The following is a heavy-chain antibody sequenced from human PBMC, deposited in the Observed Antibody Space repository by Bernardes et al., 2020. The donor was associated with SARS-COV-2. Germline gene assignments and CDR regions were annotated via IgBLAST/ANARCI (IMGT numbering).Heavy chain of an antibody. V-gene: IGHV3-23*01. D-gene: IGHD7-27*01. Sequence: GGSLRLSCAASGITFSEYAMNWVRQAPGKGLEWVSGISGSGDSTYYADSVKGRFTISRDNSKNTLYLQMNSLRAEDTAVYYCAKSRGLGIVDYWGQGTLVTAAS. CDR3: AKSRGLGIVDY. CDR1: GITFSEYA. J-gene: IGHJ4*02. CDR2: ISGSGDST.